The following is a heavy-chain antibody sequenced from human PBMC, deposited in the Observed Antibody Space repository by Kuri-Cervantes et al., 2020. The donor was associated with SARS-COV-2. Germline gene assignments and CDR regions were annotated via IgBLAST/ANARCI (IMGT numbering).Heavy chain of an antibody. Sequence: SETLSLTCTVSGGSISSSSYYWGWIRQPPGKGLEWIGSIYYSGSTCYNPSLKSRVTISVDTSKNQFSLKLSSVTAADTAVYYCARRRGSSLSRWDYWGQGTLVTCYS. V-gene: IGHV4-39*01. CDR2: IYYSGST. CDR3: ARRRGSSLSRWDY. D-gene: IGHD6-13*01. CDR1: GGSISSSSYY. J-gene: IGHJ4*02.